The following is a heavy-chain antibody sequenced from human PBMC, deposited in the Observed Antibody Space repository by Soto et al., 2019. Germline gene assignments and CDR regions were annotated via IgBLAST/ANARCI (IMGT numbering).Heavy chain of an antibody. CDR3: AIDGVRSVTTTRAFDY. D-gene: IGHD4-17*01. V-gene: IGHV3-23*01. CDR2: ISGSGGST. J-gene: IGHJ4*02. CDR1: GFTFSSYA. Sequence: GGSLRLSCAASGFTFSSYAMSWVRQAPGKGLEWVSAISGSGGSTYYADSVKGRFTISRDNSKNTLYLQMNSLRAEDTAVYYCAIDGVRSVTTTRAFDYWGQGTLVPVSS.